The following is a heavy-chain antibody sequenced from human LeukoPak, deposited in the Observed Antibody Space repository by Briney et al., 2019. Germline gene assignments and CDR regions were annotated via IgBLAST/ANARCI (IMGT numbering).Heavy chain of an antibody. CDR3: ARGGPFGAYGTLDI. Sequence: PSETLSLTCAVYGGSFSGYYWSWIRQPPGKGLEWIGEINHSGSTNYNPSLKSRVTISVDTSKNQFSLKLSSVTAADTAVYYCARGGPFGAYGTLDIWGQGTMVTVSS. CDR1: GGSFSGYY. V-gene: IGHV4-34*01. CDR2: INHSGST. D-gene: IGHD3-10*01. J-gene: IGHJ3*02.